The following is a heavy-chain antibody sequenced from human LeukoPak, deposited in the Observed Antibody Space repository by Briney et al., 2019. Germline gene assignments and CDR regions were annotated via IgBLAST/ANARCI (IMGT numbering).Heavy chain of an antibody. CDR1: GFIFRNHA. V-gene: IGHV3-23*01. D-gene: IGHD3-10*01. CDR3: AKSLGDQGVIDY. J-gene: IGHJ4*02. CDR2: VSASGGST. Sequence: RTGGSLRLSCSASGFIFRNHAMNWVRQAPGQGLEWVSGVSASGGSTFNTDSVKGRFSISRDNSKNTLYLKMNSLRPEDTALYYCAKSLGDQGVIDYWGQGTLVTVSS.